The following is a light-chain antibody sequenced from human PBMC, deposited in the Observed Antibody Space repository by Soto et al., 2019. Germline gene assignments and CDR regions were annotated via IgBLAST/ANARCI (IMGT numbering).Light chain of an antibody. CDR1: SGDVGGYDY. V-gene: IGLV2-14*01. Sequence: QSALTRPASVSGSPGQSITISCAGTSGDVGGYDYVSWYQQHPGKAPKLIIFEVTNRPSGVSSRFSGSKSGNTASLTISGLQAEDEADYYCCSYTTTTTIFGGGTKLTVL. CDR3: CSYTTTTTI. CDR2: EVT. J-gene: IGLJ2*01.